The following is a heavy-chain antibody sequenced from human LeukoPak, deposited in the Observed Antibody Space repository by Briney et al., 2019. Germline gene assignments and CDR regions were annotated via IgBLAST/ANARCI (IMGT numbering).Heavy chain of an antibody. CDR3: AKDREELSLFEGTFDY. Sequence: GGSLRLSCAASGFTFSSYGMHWVRQAPGKGLEWVAFIRYDGSNKYYADSVKGRFTISRDNSKNTLYLQMNSLRAEDTAVYYCAKDREELSLFEGTFDYWGQGTLVTVSS. CDR1: GFTFSSYG. J-gene: IGHJ4*02. CDR2: IRYDGSNK. V-gene: IGHV3-30*02. D-gene: IGHD3-16*02.